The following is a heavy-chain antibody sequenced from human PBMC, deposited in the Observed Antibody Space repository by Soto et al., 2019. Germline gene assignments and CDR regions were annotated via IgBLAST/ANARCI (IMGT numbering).Heavy chain of an antibody. CDR3: AREGRDILTGYPTYYFDY. V-gene: IGHV1-69*12. Sequence: QVQLVQSGAEVKKPGSSVKVSCKASGGTFSSYAISWVRQAPGQGLEWMGGIIPIFGTANYAQKFQGRVTITADESTSTAYMELSSRRSEDTAVYYCAREGRDILTGYPTYYFDYWGQGTLVTVSS. J-gene: IGHJ4*02. D-gene: IGHD3-9*01. CDR1: GGTFSSYA. CDR2: IIPIFGTA.